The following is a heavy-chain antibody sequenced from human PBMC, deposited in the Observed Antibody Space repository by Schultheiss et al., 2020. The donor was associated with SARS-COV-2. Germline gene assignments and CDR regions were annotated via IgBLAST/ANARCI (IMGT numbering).Heavy chain of an antibody. CDR1: GFTFTSSA. J-gene: IGHJ5*02. CDR2: IVVGSGNT. D-gene: IGHD3-3*02. V-gene: IGHV1-58*01. Sequence: SVKVSCKASGFTFTSSAVQWVRQARGQRLEWIGWIVVGSGNTNYAQKFQERVTITRDMSTSTAYMELRSLRSEDTAVYYCARDSEFRHFWSTWGQGTLVTVSS. CDR3: ARDSEFRHFWST.